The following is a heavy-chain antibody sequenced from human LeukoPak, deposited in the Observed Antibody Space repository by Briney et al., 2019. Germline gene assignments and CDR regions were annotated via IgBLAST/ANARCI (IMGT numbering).Heavy chain of an antibody. CDR3: ARDGGGGYNHIDF. Sequence: GGSLRLSCAASGFTFSQYSMHWVRQGPVKWLESMAVVSHDGTQTHYAGSVKGRFTISRDNPKNTLFLQMNSLRAEDTAVYYCARDGGGGYNHIDFWGQGTLVTVSS. CDR2: VSHDGTQT. D-gene: IGHD5-24*01. V-gene: IGHV3-30-3*01. CDR1: GFTFSQYS. J-gene: IGHJ4*02.